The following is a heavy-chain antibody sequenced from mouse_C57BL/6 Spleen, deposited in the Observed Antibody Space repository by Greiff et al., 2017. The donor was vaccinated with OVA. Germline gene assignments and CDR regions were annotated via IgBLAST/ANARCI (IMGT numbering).Heavy chain of an antibody. CDR3: VRPQDSSGLGFAY. J-gene: IGHJ3*01. D-gene: IGHD3-2*02. CDR2: IGPSDSYT. Sequence: QVQLQQPGAELVKPGASVKLSCKASGYTFTSYWMQWVKQRPGQGLEWIGEIGPSDSYTNYSQQFKGKGTLTVDTSSSTAYMQLSSLTSEDSAVYDCVRPQDSSGLGFAYWGQGTLDTVSA. V-gene: IGHV1-50*01. CDR1: GYTFTSYW.